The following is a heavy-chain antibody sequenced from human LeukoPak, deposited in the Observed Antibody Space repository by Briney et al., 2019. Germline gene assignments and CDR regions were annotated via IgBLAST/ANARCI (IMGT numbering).Heavy chain of an antibody. V-gene: IGHV3-13*01. CDR1: GFTFSSYD. D-gene: IGHD2-15*01. J-gene: IGHJ4*02. CDR3: ARGGNRYCSGGSCYMFDY. Sequence: GGSLRLSCAASGFTFSSYDMHWVRQATGKGLEWVSAIGTAGDTYYPGSVKSRLTISRENAKNSLYLQMNSLRAGDTAVYYCARGGNRYCSGGSCYMFDYWGQGTLVTFSS. CDR2: IGTAGDT.